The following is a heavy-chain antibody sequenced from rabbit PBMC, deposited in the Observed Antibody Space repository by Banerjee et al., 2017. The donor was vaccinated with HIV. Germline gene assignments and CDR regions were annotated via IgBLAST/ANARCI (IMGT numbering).Heavy chain of an antibody. V-gene: IGHV1S45*01. J-gene: IGHJ4*01. CDR2: INTGTSGST. Sequence: QEQLEESGGDLVKPEGSLTLTCTASGFSFSSSYWICWVRQAPGKGLEWIGCINTGTSGSTWYANWAKGRFTISKTSSTTVTLQMTSLTAADTATYLCARDLAGAIGWNFNLWGQGTL. D-gene: IGHD4-1*01. CDR1: GFSFSSSYW. CDR3: ARDLAGAIGWNFNL.